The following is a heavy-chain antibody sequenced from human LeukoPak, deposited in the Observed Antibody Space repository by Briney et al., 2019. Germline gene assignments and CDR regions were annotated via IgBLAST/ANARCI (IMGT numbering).Heavy chain of an antibody. D-gene: IGHD5-12*01. CDR3: ARGKWLRPFDY. Sequence: PSETLSLTCAVYGGSFSGYYWSWIRQPPGKGPEWIGEINHSGSTNYNPSLKSRVTISVDTSKNQFSLKLSSVTAADTAVYYCARGKWLRPFDYWGQGTLVTVSS. V-gene: IGHV4-34*01. J-gene: IGHJ4*02. CDR1: GGSFSGYY. CDR2: INHSGST.